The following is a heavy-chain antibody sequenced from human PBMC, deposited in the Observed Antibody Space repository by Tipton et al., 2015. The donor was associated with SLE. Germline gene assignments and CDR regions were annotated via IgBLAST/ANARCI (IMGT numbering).Heavy chain of an antibody. CDR2: INSDGSST. Sequence: SLRLSCAASGFTFSSYWMHWVRQAPGKGLVWVSRINSDGSSTSYADSVKGRFTISRDNAKSTLYLQMNSLRAEDTPLYYCTREVEGYYDRSYYWCEGTLATVSS. J-gene: IGHJ4*02. CDR1: GFTFSSYW. CDR3: TREVEGYYDRSYY. D-gene: IGHD3-22*01. V-gene: IGHV3-74*01.